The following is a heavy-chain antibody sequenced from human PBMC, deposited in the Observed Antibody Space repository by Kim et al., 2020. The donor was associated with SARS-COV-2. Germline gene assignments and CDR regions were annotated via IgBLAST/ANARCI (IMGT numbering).Heavy chain of an antibody. CDR2: ISASGGTI. J-gene: IGHJ4*02. Sequence: GGSLRLSCAASGFTFSRYAMHWVRQAPGKGLEFVSGISASGGTIYTVNSVKGRFTISRDNSKNTLYLQMGSLRAEDMAVYYCARDLGGAVGTIYSWGQGTLVTVSS. V-gene: IGHV3-64*01. CDR3: ARDLGGAVGTIYS. D-gene: IGHD6-13*01. CDR1: GFTFSRYA.